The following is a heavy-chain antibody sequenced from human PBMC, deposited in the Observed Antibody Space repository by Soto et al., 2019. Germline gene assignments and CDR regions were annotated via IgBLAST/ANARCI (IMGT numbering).Heavy chain of an antibody. D-gene: IGHD2-2*01. CDR1: GFSVTTSGAS. CDR3: ALASTSHHQAMDV. CDR2: IYWDDDK. J-gene: IGHJ6*02. Sequence: QITLKESGPTLVKSTQTLTLTCTFSGFSVTTSGASVAWIRQPPGKALEWLALIYWDDDKRYSPSLKTRLSITKDTSKNPVVLTMTNLDPVDTATYYCALASTSHHQAMDVWGQGTTVTVSS. V-gene: IGHV2-5*02.